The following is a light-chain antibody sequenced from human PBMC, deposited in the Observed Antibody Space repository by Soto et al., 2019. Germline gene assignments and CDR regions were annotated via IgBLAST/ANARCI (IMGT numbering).Light chain of an antibody. J-gene: IGKJ1*01. CDR1: QNISSN. CDR3: QQYNNWLWT. CDR2: GAS. Sequence: EIVMTQSPATLYVSPGERATLSCRASQNISSNLAWYQQKPGQAPRVLIDGASTRATGIPARFSGSGSGTEFTLTISSLQSEDFAVYYCQQYNNWLWTFGQGTKVEIK. V-gene: IGKV3-15*01.